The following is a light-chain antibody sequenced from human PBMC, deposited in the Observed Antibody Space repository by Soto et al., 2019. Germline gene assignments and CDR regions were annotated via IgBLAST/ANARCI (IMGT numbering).Light chain of an antibody. V-gene: IGKV3-20*01. Sequence: EIVLTQSPGTLSLSPGERATLSCRASQSLSSNYLAWYQQKPCQAPSLLIYGASSRARGIPDRFSGSGSGTDFTLTITRLEPEYFAVYYCQHYGGSPGTFGQGTKVEIK. CDR2: GAS. CDR3: QHYGGSPGT. J-gene: IGKJ1*01. CDR1: QSLSSNY.